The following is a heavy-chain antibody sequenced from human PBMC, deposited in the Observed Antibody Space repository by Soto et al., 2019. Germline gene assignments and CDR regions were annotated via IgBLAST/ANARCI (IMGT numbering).Heavy chain of an antibody. Sequence: XGSLRLSCAASGFTLSTYRMTWVRQAPGKGLEWVSSISSSSYYIHYADSVEGRFTISRDSAKNSVYLQLNSLRAEDTAVYYCAREKEDEGSSSLRVYYGMDAWGQGTTVTVSS. CDR2: ISSSSYYI. D-gene: IGHD6-6*01. CDR1: GFTLSTYR. J-gene: IGHJ6*02. CDR3: AREKEDEGSSSLRVYYGMDA. V-gene: IGHV3-21*01.